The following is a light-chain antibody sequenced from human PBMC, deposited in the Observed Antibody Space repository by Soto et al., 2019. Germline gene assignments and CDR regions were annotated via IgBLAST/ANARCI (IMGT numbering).Light chain of an antibody. J-gene: IGLJ1*01. CDR3: SSFTSRFTFV. CDR2: EVT. CDR1: SSDVGGYNY. Sequence: QSVLTQPASVSGSLGQSITISCTGSSSDVGGYNYVSWYQQHPGKAPKLLIHEVTNRPSGVSDRFSGSKSANTASLTISGLQAEDEADYYCSSFTSRFTFVFGTGTKLTVL. V-gene: IGLV2-14*01.